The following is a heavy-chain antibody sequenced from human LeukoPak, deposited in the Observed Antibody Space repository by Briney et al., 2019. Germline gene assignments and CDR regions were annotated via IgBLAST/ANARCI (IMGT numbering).Heavy chain of an antibody. CDR3: ARTPNYYYGSGNYYND. CDR2: IYSAGTT. Sequence: GGSLRLSCAASGFTVSSNYMSWVRQAPGKGLECISVIYSAGTTNYADSVKARFTISRDISKNTVYLQMNSLRAEDTAVYYCARTPNYYYGSGNYYNDWGQGTLVTVSS. V-gene: IGHV3-53*01. D-gene: IGHD3-10*01. J-gene: IGHJ4*02. CDR1: GFTVSSNY.